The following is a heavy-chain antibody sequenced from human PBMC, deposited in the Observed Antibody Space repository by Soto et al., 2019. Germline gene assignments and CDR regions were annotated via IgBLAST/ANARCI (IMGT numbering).Heavy chain of an antibody. D-gene: IGHD2-2*01. CDR2: FYGGGTT. Sequence: EVQLVESGGGLIQPGGSLRLSCAASGFSVSDNYMNWVRQAPGKGLEWVSIFYGGGTTSYADSVKGRFTISRDNSKNTVYLQMNSLRAEDTAVYYCAKKSPAAIQGWAYAMDVWGQGTTVTLSS. V-gene: IGHV3-53*02. J-gene: IGHJ6*02. CDR3: AKKSPAAIQGWAYAMDV. CDR1: GFSVSDNY.